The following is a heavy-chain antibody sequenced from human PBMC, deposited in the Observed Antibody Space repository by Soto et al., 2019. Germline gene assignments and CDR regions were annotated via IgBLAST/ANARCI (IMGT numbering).Heavy chain of an antibody. J-gene: IGHJ6*03. Sequence: EVQLLESGGGLVQPGGSLRLSCAASGFTFSSYAMSWVRQAPGKGLEWVSAISGSGGSTYYADSVKGRFTISRDNSKNTLYLQMRSLRAEDTAVYYCAKEGYSTNQLYYCYMDVWGKGTTVTVSS. D-gene: IGHD6-13*01. CDR1: GFTFSSYA. CDR3: AKEGYSTNQLYYCYMDV. CDR2: ISGSGGST. V-gene: IGHV3-23*01.